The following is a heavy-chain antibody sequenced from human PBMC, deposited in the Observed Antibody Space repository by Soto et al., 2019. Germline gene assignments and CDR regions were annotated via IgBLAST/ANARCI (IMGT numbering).Heavy chain of an antibody. Sequence: GESLKISCAASGFTFSNAWMNWVRQAPGKGLEWVGRIKSKTDGGTTDYAAPVKGRFTISRDDSKNTLYLQMNSLKTEDTAVYYCTTGRPDYYYYYGMDVWGQGTTVTVSS. CDR3: TTGRPDYYYYYGMDV. V-gene: IGHV3-15*07. CDR2: IKSKTDGGTT. J-gene: IGHJ6*02. CDR1: GFTFSNAW.